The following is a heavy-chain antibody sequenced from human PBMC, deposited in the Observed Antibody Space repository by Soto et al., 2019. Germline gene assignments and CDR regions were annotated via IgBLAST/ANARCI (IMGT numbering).Heavy chain of an antibody. Sequence: SETLSLTCAVSSGSISSSNWWSWVRQPPGKGLKWIGEIYHSGSTNYNPSLKSRVTISVDKSKNKFSLKLSSVTAADTAVYYCASAVAGYFDYWGQGTLVTSPQ. CDR1: SGSISSSNW. J-gene: IGHJ4*02. CDR3: ASAVAGYFDY. D-gene: IGHD6-19*01. CDR2: IYHSGST. V-gene: IGHV4-4*02.